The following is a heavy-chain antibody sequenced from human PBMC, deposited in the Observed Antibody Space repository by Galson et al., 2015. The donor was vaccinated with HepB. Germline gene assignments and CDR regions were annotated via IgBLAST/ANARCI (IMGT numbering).Heavy chain of an antibody. CDR2: TYHRSTWYN. J-gene: IGHJ3*02. CDR3: ARSSWNDYAFDI. D-gene: IGHD1-1*01. Sequence: CAISGDSVSTNSAAWNWIRQSPSRGLEWLGRTYHRSTWYNDYVGSVQSRITINPDTSRNQFSLQLNSMTPEDTAVYYCARSSWNDYAFDIWGQGTMVTVSS. V-gene: IGHV6-1*01. CDR1: GDSVSTNSAA.